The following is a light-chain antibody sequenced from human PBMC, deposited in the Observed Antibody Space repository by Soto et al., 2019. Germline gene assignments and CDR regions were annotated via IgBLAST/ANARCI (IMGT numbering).Light chain of an antibody. CDR3: QSYDSSLRGI. CDR1: SSNIGAGSD. J-gene: IGLJ2*01. Sequence: QSVLTQPPSLSGAPGQRVTISCTGSSSNIGAGSDVHWYQQFPGKAPKLPIYGNNNRPSGVPDRFSGSKSGTSASLAITGLRAEDEADYYCQSYDSSLRGIFGGGTKLTVL. CDR2: GNN. V-gene: IGLV1-40*01.